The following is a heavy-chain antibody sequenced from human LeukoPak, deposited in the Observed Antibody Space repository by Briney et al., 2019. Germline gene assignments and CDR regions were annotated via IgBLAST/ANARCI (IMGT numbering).Heavy chain of an antibody. CDR2: IIPILGIA. D-gene: IGHD3-22*01. Sequence: GASVKVSCKASGGTFSSYTIGWVRQAPGQGLEWMGRIIPILGIANYAQKFQGRVTITADKSTSTAYMELSSLRSDDTAVYYCARLGIVVVMDRQFDYWGQGTLVTVSS. V-gene: IGHV1-69*02. J-gene: IGHJ4*02. CDR3: ARLGIVVVMDRQFDY. CDR1: GGTFSSYT.